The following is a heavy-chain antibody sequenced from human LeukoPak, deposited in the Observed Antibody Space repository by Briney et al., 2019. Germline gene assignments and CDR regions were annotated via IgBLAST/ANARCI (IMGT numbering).Heavy chain of an antibody. V-gene: IGHV4-39*01. J-gene: IGHJ4*02. Sequence: SETLSLTCTVSGGSICSSSNYWGWIRQPPGKGLEWIGSIYYSGSTYYNPSLKSRVTISVDTSKNQFSLKLSSVTAADTAVYYCARRDVVPSAMAFVDYWGQGNLVTVSS. D-gene: IGHD2-2*01. CDR2: IYYSGST. CDR3: ARRDVVPSAMAFVDY. CDR1: GGSICSSSNY.